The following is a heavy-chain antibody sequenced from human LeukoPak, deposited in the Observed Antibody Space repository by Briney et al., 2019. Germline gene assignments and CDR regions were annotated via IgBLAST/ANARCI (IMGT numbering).Heavy chain of an antibody. J-gene: IGHJ4*02. CDR1: GYTSTSYD. Sequence: PGASVKVSCKASGYTSTSYDINWVRQATGQGPEWMGWMNPSSGNTGYAQRFQGRVTMTRDSSINTAYLELSSLRSEDTAVYYCASHTYYYSPGSFAYWGQGTLVTVSS. V-gene: IGHV1-8*01. CDR2: MNPSSGNT. CDR3: ASHTYYYSPGSFAY. D-gene: IGHD3-10*01.